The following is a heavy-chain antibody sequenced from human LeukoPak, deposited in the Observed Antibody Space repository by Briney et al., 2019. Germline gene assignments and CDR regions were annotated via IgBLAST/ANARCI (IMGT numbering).Heavy chain of an antibody. CDR1: GGSISSYY. J-gene: IGHJ4*02. CDR2: IYYSGST. CDR3: ARHAGDGPIYYFDY. D-gene: IGHD5-24*01. Sequence: SETLSLTCTVSGGSISSYYWSWIRQPPGKGLEWIGYIYYSGSTNYNRSLKSRVTISVDTSKNQFSLKLSSVTAADTAVYYCARHAGDGPIYYFDYWGQGTLVTVSS. V-gene: IGHV4-59*08.